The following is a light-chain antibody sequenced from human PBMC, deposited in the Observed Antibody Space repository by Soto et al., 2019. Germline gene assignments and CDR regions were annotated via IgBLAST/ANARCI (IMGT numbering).Light chain of an antibody. CDR2: GAS. V-gene: IGKV3-20*01. CDR1: QSVRSH. J-gene: IGKJ1*01. CDR3: QQYGSSGT. Sequence: DIVLTQSPATLSVSPGERATLSCRASQSVRSHLAWYQQKPGQAPSLLIFGASTRATGVPDRFSGSGSGTDFTLTISRLEPEDFAVYYCQQYGSSGTFGQGTKVDIK.